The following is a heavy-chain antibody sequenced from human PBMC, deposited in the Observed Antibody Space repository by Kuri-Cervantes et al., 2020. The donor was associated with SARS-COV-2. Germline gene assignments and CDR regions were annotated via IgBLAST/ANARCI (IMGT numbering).Heavy chain of an antibody. V-gene: IGHV4-34*01. Sequence: GSLRLSCAVYGGSFSDYYWSWIRQPPGKGLEWIGEINHSGNTNYDPSLESRLNMSVDTSKNQFSLRLNSVTAADTAVYYCAREVTDWGQGTLVTVSS. CDR3: AREVTD. CDR2: INHSGNT. J-gene: IGHJ4*02. D-gene: IGHD2-21*02. CDR1: GGSFSDYY.